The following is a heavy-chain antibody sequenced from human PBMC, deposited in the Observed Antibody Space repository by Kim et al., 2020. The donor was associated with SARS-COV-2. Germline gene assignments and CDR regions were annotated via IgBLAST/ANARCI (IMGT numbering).Heavy chain of an antibody. J-gene: IGHJ5*02. CDR2: IYYSGST. V-gene: IGHV4-39*07. D-gene: IGHD4-17*01. CDR3: AREPPFGTRKVNSGGWFDP. CDR1: GGSISSSSYY. Sequence: SETLSLTCTVSGGSISSSSYYWGWIRQPPGNGLEWIGSIYYSGSTYYNPSLKSRVTISVDTSKNQFSLKLSSVTAADTAVYYCAREPPFGTRKVNSGGWFDPWGQGTLVTVSS.